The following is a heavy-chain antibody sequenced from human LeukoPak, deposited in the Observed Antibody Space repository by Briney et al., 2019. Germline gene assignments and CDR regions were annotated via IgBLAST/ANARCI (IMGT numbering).Heavy chain of an antibody. J-gene: IGHJ4*02. V-gene: IGHV4-39*01. CDR3: ARRSKTGTTDY. Sequence: PSETLSLTCTVSGGSISSSSYYWGWIRQPPGKGLEWIGSIYYSGGTYYNPSLKSRVTISVDTSKNQFSLKLSSVTAADTAVYYCARRSKTGTTDYWGQGTLVTVSS. CDR1: GGSISSSSYY. D-gene: IGHD1-7*01. CDR2: IYYSGGT.